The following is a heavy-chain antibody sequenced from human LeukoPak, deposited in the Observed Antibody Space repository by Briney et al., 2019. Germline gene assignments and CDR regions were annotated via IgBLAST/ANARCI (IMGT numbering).Heavy chain of an antibody. CDR1: GYTFTSYY. Sequence: ASVKVSCKASGYTFTSYYMHWVRQAPGQGLEWMGIINPSGGSTSYAQKFQGRVTMTRDTSTSTVYVELSSLRSEDTAVYYCARSRSLRYFDWLLSYWGQGTLVTVSS. CDR2: INPSGGST. V-gene: IGHV1-46*01. D-gene: IGHD3-9*01. J-gene: IGHJ4*02. CDR3: ARSRSLRYFDWLLSY.